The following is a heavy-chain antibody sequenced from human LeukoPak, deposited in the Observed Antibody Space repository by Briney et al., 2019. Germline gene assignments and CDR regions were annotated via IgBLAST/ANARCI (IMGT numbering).Heavy chain of an antibody. CDR3: AKEFYTTGGTVMDSQYYYYYGSDV. D-gene: IGHD2-2*02. Sequence: ASVKVSCKASGYTFIDYYIHWVRQAPGQGLEWMGIINPSGGSTSYVQKFQGRVTMTRDTSTSTVYMELSSLRSDDTAVYYCAKEFYTTGGTVMDSQYYYYYGSDVWGQGTTVTVSS. J-gene: IGHJ6*02. CDR2: INPSGGST. V-gene: IGHV1-46*01. CDR1: GYTFIDYY.